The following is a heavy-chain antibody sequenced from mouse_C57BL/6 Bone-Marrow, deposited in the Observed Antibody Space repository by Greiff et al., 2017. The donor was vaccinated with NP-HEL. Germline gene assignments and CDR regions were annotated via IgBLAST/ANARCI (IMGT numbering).Heavy chain of an antibody. CDR1: GYTFTGYW. D-gene: IGHD1-1*01. CDR2: ILPGSGST. CDR3: AKPLITTVPHWYFDV. Sequence: QVQLQQSGAELMKPGASVKLSCKATGYTFTGYWIAWVKQRPGHGLEWLGAILPGSGSTNYHDKLKGKATFTVYTSSNTAYMQLSSLTTEDSVIYYCAKPLITTVPHWYFDVWGTGTTVTVSS. J-gene: IGHJ1*03. V-gene: IGHV1-9*01.